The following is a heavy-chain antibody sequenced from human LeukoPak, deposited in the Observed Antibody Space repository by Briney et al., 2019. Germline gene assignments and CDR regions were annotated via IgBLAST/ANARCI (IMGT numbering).Heavy chain of an antibody. CDR3: ARDLVMGDRTPTRGEFDY. J-gene: IGHJ4*02. V-gene: IGHV1-69*13. D-gene: IGHD2/OR15-2a*01. CDR2: IIPIFGTA. Sequence: SVKVSCKASGGTFSSYAISWVRQAPAQGLEWMGGIIPIFGTANYAQKFQGRVTITADESTSTAYMELSSLRSEDTAVYYCARDLVMGDRTPTRGEFDYGGQGTLVTVSS. CDR1: GGTFSSYA.